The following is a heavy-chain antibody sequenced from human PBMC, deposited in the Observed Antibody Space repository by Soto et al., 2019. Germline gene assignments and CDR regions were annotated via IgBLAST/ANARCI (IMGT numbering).Heavy chain of an antibody. J-gene: IGHJ4*02. Sequence: QAGGSLRLSCAASGFTFSSYGMHWVRQAPGKGLEWVAVIWYDGSNKYYADSVKGRFTISRDNSKNTLYLQMNSLRAEDTAVYYCARDSAAAGPDYWGQGTLVTVSS. CDR3: ARDSAAAGPDY. D-gene: IGHD6-13*01. CDR2: IWYDGSNK. V-gene: IGHV3-33*01. CDR1: GFTFSSYG.